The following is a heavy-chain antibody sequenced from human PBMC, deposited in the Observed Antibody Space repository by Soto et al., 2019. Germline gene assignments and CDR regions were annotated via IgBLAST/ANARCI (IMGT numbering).Heavy chain of an antibody. CDR2: IIPIFGTA. D-gene: IGHD3-3*01. J-gene: IGHJ4*02. V-gene: IGHV1-69*01. Sequence: QVQLVQSGAEVKKPGSSVKVSCKASGGTFSSYAISWVRQAPGQGLEWMGGIIPIFGTANYAQKFQGRVTIPADESTTTAYMELSSLGSGDTAVYYCARNGNWSGYYQPFDYWGQGTLVTVSS. CDR3: ARNGNWSGYYQPFDY. CDR1: GGTFSSYA.